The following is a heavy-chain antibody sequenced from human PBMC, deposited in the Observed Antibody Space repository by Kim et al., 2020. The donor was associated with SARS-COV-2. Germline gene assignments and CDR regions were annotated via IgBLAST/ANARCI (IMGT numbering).Heavy chain of an antibody. CDR2: IIPIFDTT. D-gene: IGHD4-17*01. J-gene: IGHJ3*02. V-gene: IGHV1-69*13. Sequence: SVKVSCKASGGTFNSYAISWVRQAPGQGLEWMGGIIPIFDTTNYAQKFQGRVTITADESTSTAYMELSSLRSEDTAVYYCARYSGYDLPHVDGDYVDIWGQGTMVTVSS. CDR1: GGTFNSYA. CDR3: ARYSGYDLPHVDGDYVDI.